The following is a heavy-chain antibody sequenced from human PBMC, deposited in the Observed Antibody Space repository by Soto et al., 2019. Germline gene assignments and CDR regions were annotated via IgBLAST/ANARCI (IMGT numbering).Heavy chain of an antibody. J-gene: IGHJ4*02. Sequence: QLRLQEAGPGLVKPSETLSLTCTVSGGSISSSSYYWGWIRQPPGKGPEGIGAIYYNGNTYYYPSLRRRVTRSVDTSKNQFSLKLSSATAADTAMYYCARQTGVFGHYFDHCGQGTLVTVSS. D-gene: IGHD3-16*01. CDR1: GGSISSSSYY. CDR2: IYYNGNT. CDR3: ARQTGVFGHYFDH. V-gene: IGHV4-39*01.